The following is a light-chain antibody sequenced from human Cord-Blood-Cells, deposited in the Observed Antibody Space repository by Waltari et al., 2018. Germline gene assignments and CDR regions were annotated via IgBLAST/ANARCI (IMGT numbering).Light chain of an antibody. V-gene: IGLV2-23*01. CDR1: SSDVGSYNL. Sequence: QSALTQPASVSGSPGQSITISCTGTSSDVGSYNLVSWYQQHPGKAPNLMIYEGSKRHSGVSNRFSGSKSGNTASLTCSGLQAEDEADYYCCSYAGSSTWVFSGGTKLTIL. CDR3: CSYAGSSTWV. CDR2: EGS. J-gene: IGLJ3*02.